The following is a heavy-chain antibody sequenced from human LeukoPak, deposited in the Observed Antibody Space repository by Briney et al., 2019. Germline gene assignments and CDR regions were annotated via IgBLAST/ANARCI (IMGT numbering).Heavy chain of an antibody. D-gene: IGHD6-6*01. CDR1: GGSISSSSYY. Sequence: SETLSLTCTVSGGSISSSSYYWGWIRQPPGKGLEWIGSIYYSGSTYYNPSLKSRVTISVDTSKNQFSLKLSSVTAADTAMYYCARQLPFDYWGQGTLVTVSS. CDR3: ARQLPFDY. CDR2: IYYSGST. V-gene: IGHV4-39*07. J-gene: IGHJ4*02.